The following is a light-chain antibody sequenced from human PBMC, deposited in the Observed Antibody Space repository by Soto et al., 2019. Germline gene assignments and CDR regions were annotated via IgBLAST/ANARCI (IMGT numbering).Light chain of an antibody. J-gene: IGKJ1*01. V-gene: IGKV2-30*01. Sequence: DVVMTQSPLSLPVTLGQPASISCRSSQSIVYSDGQAYLSWFQQRPGQSPRRLIYRASNRDSGVPDRVSGSGSGTEFTLQIDRVEAEDVGIYYCMQGTRWPPTFGRGTRVEIK. CDR1: QSIVYSDGQAY. CDR2: RAS. CDR3: MQGTRWPPT.